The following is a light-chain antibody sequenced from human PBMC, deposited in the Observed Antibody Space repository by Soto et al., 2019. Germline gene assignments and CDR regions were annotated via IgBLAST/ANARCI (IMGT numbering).Light chain of an antibody. Sequence: DIQMTQPHSTLSASVGDRVTITCRASQSISRWLAWDQQKSGKAPKLLSYDASTLESGVPSRFSGRGSGTQFTLTISSLQPDDFATYYCQRYNTFSGTFGPGTKVDIK. CDR1: QSISRW. J-gene: IGKJ1*01. CDR2: DAS. CDR3: QRYNTFSGT. V-gene: IGKV1-5*01.